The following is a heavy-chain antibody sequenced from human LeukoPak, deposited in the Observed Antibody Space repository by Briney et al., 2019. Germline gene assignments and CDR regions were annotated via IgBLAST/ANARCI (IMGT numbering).Heavy chain of an antibody. Sequence: GASLRLSCAASGFPFSSSAMSWVRQAPGKGLEWVSAISGSGGSTYYADSVKGRFTISRDNSKNTLYLQMNSLRAEDTAVYYCAKDYYDSSGSFDYWGQGTLVTVSS. V-gene: IGHV3-23*01. CDR2: ISGSGGST. D-gene: IGHD3-22*01. CDR1: GFPFSSSA. CDR3: AKDYYDSSGSFDY. J-gene: IGHJ4*02.